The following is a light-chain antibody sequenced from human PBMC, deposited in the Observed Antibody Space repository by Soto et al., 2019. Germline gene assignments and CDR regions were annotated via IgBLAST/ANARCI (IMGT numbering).Light chain of an antibody. Sequence: DIQMTQSPSSLSPSVGDRVTITCRASRSISDWLAWYQQKPGKAPELLIFDASNLKSGVSSRFSGSGSGTEFTLTISRLQPEDFAVYYCQQYGSSPTFGQGTRLEI. CDR2: DAS. V-gene: IGKV1-5*01. J-gene: IGKJ5*01. CDR3: QQYGSSPT. CDR1: RSISDW.